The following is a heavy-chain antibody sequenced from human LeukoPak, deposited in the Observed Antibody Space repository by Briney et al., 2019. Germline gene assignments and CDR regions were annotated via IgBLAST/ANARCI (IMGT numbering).Heavy chain of an antibody. Sequence: ASVKVSCKASGGTFSNYAISWVRQAPGQGLEWMGGIIPIFGTANYAQKFQGRVTITADKSTSTAYMELSSLRSEDTAVYYCARVSDWFSIFDYWGQGTLVTVSS. CDR2: IIPIFGTA. CDR3: ARVSDWFSIFDY. V-gene: IGHV1-69*06. D-gene: IGHD3-9*01. J-gene: IGHJ4*02. CDR1: GGTFSNYA.